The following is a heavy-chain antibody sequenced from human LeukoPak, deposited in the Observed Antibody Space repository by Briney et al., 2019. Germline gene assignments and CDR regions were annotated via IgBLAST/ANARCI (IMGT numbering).Heavy chain of an antibody. J-gene: IGHJ4*02. V-gene: IGHV3-48*03. CDR1: GFTFSSYE. CDR3: ARGGRAQLAVAGTHNIDY. CDR2: INSSGSTI. D-gene: IGHD6-19*01. Sequence: HPGGSLRLSCAASGFTFSSYEMNWVRQAPGKGLEWVSYINSSGSTIYYADSVKGRFTISRDNAKNSLYLQMNSLRAEDTAVYYCARGGRAQLAVAGTHNIDYWGQGTLVTVSS.